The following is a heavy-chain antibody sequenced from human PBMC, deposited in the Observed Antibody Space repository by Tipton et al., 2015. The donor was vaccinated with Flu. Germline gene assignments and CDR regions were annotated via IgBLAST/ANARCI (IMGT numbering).Heavy chain of an antibody. Sequence: TLSLTCTVSGGSISSYYWSWIRQPPGKGLEWIGYIYYSGSTNYNPSLKSRVTISVDTSKHQFSLKLSSVTAADTAVYYCARYGTYDGSRYFQHWGQGTLVTVSS. V-gene: IGHV4-59*07. D-gene: IGHD1-26*01. CDR2: IYYSGST. CDR1: GGSISSYY. CDR3: ARYGTYDGSRYFQH. J-gene: IGHJ1*01.